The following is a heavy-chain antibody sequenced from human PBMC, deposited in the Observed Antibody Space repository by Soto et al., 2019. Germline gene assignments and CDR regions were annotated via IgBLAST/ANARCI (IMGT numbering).Heavy chain of an antibody. D-gene: IGHD4-4*01. Sequence: GGSLRLSCAASGFTFSSYWMSWVRQAPGKGLEWVANIKQDGSEKYYVDSVKGRFTISRDNAKNSLYLQMNSLRAEDTAVYYCASLISNYAARYYYYMDVWGKGTTVTVSS. CDR2: IKQDGSEK. J-gene: IGHJ6*03. CDR3: ASLISNYAARYYYYMDV. V-gene: IGHV3-7*01. CDR1: GFTFSSYW.